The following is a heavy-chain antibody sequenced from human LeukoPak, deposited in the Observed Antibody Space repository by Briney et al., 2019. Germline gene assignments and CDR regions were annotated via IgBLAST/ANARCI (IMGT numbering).Heavy chain of an antibody. D-gene: IGHD6-19*01. J-gene: IGHJ4*02. CDR2: IIPIFGTA. Sequence: SVNVSCKASGYTFTNYAISWVRQAPGQGLEWMGGIIPIFGTANYAQKFQGRVTITADESTSTAYMELSSLRSEDTAVYYCATYSSGCLGYWGQGTLVTVSS. CDR3: ATYSSGCLGY. V-gene: IGHV1-69*13. CDR1: GYTFTNYA.